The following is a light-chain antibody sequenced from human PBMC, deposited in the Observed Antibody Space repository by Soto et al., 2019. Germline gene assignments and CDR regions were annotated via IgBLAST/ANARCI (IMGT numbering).Light chain of an antibody. CDR3: QQYNNWPPMYT. Sequence: EIVMTQSPATLSVSPGERATLSCRASQSVSSNLAWYQRKAGQAPRLLIYGASTRATGIPARFSGSGSGTEFTLTISSLQSEDFAVYYCQQYNNWPPMYTFGQGTKVDI. V-gene: IGKV3-15*01. CDR1: QSVSSN. CDR2: GAS. J-gene: IGKJ2*01.